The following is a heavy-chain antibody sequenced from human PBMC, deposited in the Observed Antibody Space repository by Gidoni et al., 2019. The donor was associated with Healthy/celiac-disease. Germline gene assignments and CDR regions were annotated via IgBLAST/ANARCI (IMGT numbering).Heavy chain of an antibody. CDR3: ARGYCSGGSCYLFDY. Sequence: QVQLGQSGAAVKKPGASVKVSCKASGYTFTGYYMHWVRQAPGQGLEWMGCINPNSGGTNYAQKFQGRVTMTRDTSISTAYMELSRLRSDDTAVYYCARGYCSGGSCYLFDYWGQGTLVTVSS. CDR2: INPNSGGT. D-gene: IGHD2-15*01. CDR1: GYTFTGYY. V-gene: IGHV1-2*02. J-gene: IGHJ4*02.